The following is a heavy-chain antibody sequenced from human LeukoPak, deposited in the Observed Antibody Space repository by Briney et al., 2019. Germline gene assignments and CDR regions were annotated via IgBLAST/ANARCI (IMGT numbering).Heavy chain of an antibody. CDR1: GYTFTSYY. D-gene: IGHD2-2*01. J-gene: IGHJ4*02. V-gene: IGHV1-46*01. Sequence: ASVKVSCKASGYTFTSYYMHWVRQAPGQGLEWMGIINPSGGSTSYAQKFQGRVTMTRDMSTSTAYMELRSLRSDDTAVYYCARDSTSCYDYWGQGTLVTVSS. CDR2: INPSGGST. CDR3: ARDSTSCYDY.